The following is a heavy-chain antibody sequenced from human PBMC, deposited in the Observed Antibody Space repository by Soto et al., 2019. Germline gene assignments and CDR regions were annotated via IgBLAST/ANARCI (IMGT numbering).Heavy chain of an antibody. CDR2: MNPNSGNT. J-gene: IGHJ3*01. V-gene: IGHV1-8*01. D-gene: IGHD3-22*01. CDR1: GYTFTSYD. Sequence: ASVKVSCKASGYTFTSYDSNWVRQATGQGLEWMGWMNPNSGNTGYAQKFQGRVTMTRNTSISTAYMELSSLRSEDTAVYYCAKGPGGWLFVRYVFDFWVKGTLDPVS. CDR3: AKGPGGWLFVRYVFDF.